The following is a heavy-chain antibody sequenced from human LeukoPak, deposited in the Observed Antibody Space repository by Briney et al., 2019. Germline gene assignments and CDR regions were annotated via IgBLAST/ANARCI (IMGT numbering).Heavy chain of an antibody. V-gene: IGHV1-24*01. J-gene: IGHJ3*02. CDR2: FDPEDGET. CDR3: ATFHNSSGYRNFAFDS. CDR1: GYTLTELS. Sequence: ASVKVSCKVSGYTLTELSMHWVRQAPGKGLEWMGGFDPEDGETIYAQKFQGRVTMTEDTSTDTAYMELSSLRSEDPAVYYCATFHNSSGYRNFAFDSWSQGTMVTVSS. D-gene: IGHD3-22*01.